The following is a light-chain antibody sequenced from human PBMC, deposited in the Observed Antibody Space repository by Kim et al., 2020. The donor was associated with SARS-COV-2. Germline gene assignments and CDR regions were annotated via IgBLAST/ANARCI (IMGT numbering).Light chain of an antibody. CDR1: QNINIY. J-gene: IGKJ4*01. V-gene: IGKV1-39*01. CDR2: TSS. CDR3: QQYYTTPS. Sequence: DIQLTQSPSSLPASAGDRVTVTCRASQNINIYLNWYQQKPGKVPKLLIHTSSILASGVPSRFSGSGSGTDFALTISSLQPDDFATYYCQQYYTTPSFGGGTKVDIK.